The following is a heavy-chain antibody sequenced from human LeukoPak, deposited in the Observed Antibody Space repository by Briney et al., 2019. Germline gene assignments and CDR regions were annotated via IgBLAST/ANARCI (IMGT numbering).Heavy chain of an antibody. CDR1: GGSISSGSYY. V-gene: IGHV4-61*02. D-gene: IGHD1-26*01. CDR2: IYTSGST. CDR3: ASVSGSYVSAFDI. Sequence: SQTLSLTCTVSGGSISSGSYYWSWIRQPDGKGLEGIGRIYTSGSTNYNPPLKSRVTISVDTSKNQFSLKLSSVTAADTAVYYCASVSGSYVSAFDIWGQRTMVTVSS. J-gene: IGHJ3*02.